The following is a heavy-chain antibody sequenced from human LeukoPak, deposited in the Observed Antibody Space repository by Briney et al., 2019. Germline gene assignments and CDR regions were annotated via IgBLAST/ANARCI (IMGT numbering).Heavy chain of an antibody. CDR1: GFTFSNAW. CDR2: IKSKTDGGTT. Sequence: GGSLRLSCVVPGFTFSNAWMSWVRQTPGKGLEWVGRIKSKTDGGTTDYAAPVKGRFTISRDDSKNTLYLQMNSLKTEDTAVYYCTTAPGGYGEHDDYWGQGTLVTVSS. D-gene: IGHD4-17*01. J-gene: IGHJ4*02. CDR3: TTAPGGYGEHDDY. V-gene: IGHV3-15*01.